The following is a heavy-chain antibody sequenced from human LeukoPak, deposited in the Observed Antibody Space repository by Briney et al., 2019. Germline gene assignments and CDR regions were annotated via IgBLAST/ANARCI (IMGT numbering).Heavy chain of an antibody. Sequence: GASVKVSCKASGYTLTAYYMHWVRQAPGQGLEWMGLINPNTGGTNYAQKFQGRVTMTWDTSISTAYMELSGLRSDDTAVFYCASSDGYNKAGYYYYMDVWGKGATVTVSS. CDR1: GYTLTAYY. D-gene: IGHD5-24*01. V-gene: IGHV1-2*02. J-gene: IGHJ6*03. CDR2: INPNTGGT. CDR3: ASSDGYNKAGYYYYMDV.